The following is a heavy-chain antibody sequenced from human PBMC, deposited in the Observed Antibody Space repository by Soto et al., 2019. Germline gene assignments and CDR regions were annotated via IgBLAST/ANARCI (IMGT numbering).Heavy chain of an antibody. Sequence: QVQLVQSGAEVKKPGASVKVSCKASGYTFTSYDINWVRQATGQGLEWMGWMNPNRGNTGYAQKFQGRVTMTRNTSISTAYMELSSLRSEDTAVYYCARGYRYSGVLHFDYWGQGTLVTVSS. D-gene: IGHD6-25*01. V-gene: IGHV1-8*01. CDR1: GYTFTSYD. CDR3: ARGYRYSGVLHFDY. CDR2: MNPNRGNT. J-gene: IGHJ4*02.